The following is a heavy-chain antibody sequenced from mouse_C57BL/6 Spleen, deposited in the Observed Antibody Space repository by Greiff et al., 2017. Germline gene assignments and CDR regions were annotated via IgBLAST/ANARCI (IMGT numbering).Heavy chain of an antibody. CDR3: ARDKGDGSSFDY. J-gene: IGHJ2*01. D-gene: IGHD1-1*01. V-gene: IGHV3-6*01. CDR2: ISYDGSN. Sequence: ESGPGLVKPSQSLSLTCSVTGYSITSGYYWNWIRQFPGNKLEWMGYISYDGSNNYNPSLKNRISITRDTSKNQFFLKLNSVTTEDTATYYCARDKGDGSSFDYWGQGTTLTVSS. CDR1: GYSITSGYY.